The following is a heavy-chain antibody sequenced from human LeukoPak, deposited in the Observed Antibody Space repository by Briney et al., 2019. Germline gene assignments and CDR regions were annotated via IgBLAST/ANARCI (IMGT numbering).Heavy chain of an antibody. J-gene: IGHJ4*02. CDR3: ARDGRRYSSSWYYFDC. V-gene: IGHV4-31*03. D-gene: IGHD6-13*01. CDR2: IYYSGST. Sequence: PSETLCLTCTVSVDSISIGGSYWGWIRQHPGRGLEWIGYIYYSGSTYYNPSLKSRVTISVDTSKNQFSLKLSSVTAADTAVYYCARDGRRYSSSWYYFDCWGQGTLVTVSS. CDR1: VDSISIGGSY.